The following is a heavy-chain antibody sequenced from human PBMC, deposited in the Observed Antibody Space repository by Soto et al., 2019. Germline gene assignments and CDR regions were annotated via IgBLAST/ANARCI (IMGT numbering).Heavy chain of an antibody. CDR3: AGVVVVAYYYGMDV. Sequence: GGSLRLSCAASGFTVSSNYMSWVRQAPGKGLEWVSVIYSGGSTYYADSVKGRFTISRDNSKNTLYLQMNSLRAEDTAVYYCAGVVVVAYYYGMDVWGQGTTVTVYS. J-gene: IGHJ6*02. CDR2: IYSGGST. V-gene: IGHV3-53*01. D-gene: IGHD2-15*01. CDR1: GFTVSSNY.